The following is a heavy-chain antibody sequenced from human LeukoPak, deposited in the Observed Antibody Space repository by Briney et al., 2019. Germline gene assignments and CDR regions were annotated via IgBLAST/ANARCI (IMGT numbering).Heavy chain of an antibody. CDR2: IYSGGST. V-gene: IGHV3-53*01. D-gene: IGHD3-10*01. J-gene: IGHJ4*02. CDR3: AREGGSGSYIRRNSFDY. CDR1: GFTVSSNY. Sequence: GGSLRLSCAASGFTVSSNYMSWVRQAPGKGLEWVSVIYSGGSTYYADSVKGRFTISRDNSKNTLYPQMNSLRAEDTAVYYCAREGGSGSYIRRNSFDYWGQGTLVTVSS.